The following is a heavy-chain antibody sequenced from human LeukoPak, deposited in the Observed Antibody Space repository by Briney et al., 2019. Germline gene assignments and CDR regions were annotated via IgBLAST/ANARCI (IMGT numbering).Heavy chain of an antibody. D-gene: IGHD2-21*02. CDR2: IYPGDSDT. CDR3: ARHRIEIVVVTGYYYYYYMDV. V-gene: IGHV5-51*01. CDR1: GYSFTSYW. J-gene: IGHJ6*03. Sequence: GEYLKISCKGSGYSFTSYWIGWVRQMPGKGLEWMGIIYPGDSDTRYSPSFQGQVTISADKSISTAYLQWSSLKASDTAMYYCARHRIEIVVVTGYYYYYYMDVWGKGTTVTISS.